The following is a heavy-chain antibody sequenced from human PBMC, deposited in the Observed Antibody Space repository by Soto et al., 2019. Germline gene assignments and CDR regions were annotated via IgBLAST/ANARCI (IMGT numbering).Heavy chain of an antibody. CDR2: VWLEGSNA. D-gene: IGHD3-10*01. J-gene: IGHJ4*02. CDR3: AREGGDGGNSGKYYVDY. V-gene: IGHV3-33*01. CDR1: GFTFSNHG. Sequence: GGSLRLSCVASGFTFSNHGMSWVRQAPGEGLEWVGNVWLEGSNAYYEASVLGRFTISRDNSKDTLYLQMDSLRVEDTAIYYCAREGGDGGNSGKYYVDYWGQGTLVTVSS.